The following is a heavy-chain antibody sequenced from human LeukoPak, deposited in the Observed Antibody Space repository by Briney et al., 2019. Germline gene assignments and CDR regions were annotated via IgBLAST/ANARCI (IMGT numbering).Heavy chain of an antibody. CDR2: IFHTGHT. D-gene: IGHD3-10*01. CDR1: GGSISSGDYP. CDR3: ARGSCGSGSQFDY. V-gene: IGHV4-30-2*01. Sequence: PSQTLSLTCAVSGGSISSGDYPWSWIRQPPGKGLEWIGYIFHTGHTSYNPSLKSRVTISVDMSKNQLSLRLSSVTAADTAVYYCARGSCGSGSQFDYWGQGTLVTVSS. J-gene: IGHJ4*02.